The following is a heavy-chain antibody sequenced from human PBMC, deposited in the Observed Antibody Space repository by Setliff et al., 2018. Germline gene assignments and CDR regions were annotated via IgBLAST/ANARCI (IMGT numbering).Heavy chain of an antibody. CDR1: GFTFSGNY. J-gene: IGHJ3*01. Sequence: GGSLRLSCATSGFTFSGNYMHWVRQAPGKGLVWVSRINNDGSSGDYADSVKGRFTISRDNAKNTVYLQMNSLRAENTAVYYCARSPANGGHDAFDVWGQGALVTVSS. CDR3: ARSPANGGHDAFDV. V-gene: IGHV3-74*01. D-gene: IGHD6-25*01. CDR2: INNDGSSG.